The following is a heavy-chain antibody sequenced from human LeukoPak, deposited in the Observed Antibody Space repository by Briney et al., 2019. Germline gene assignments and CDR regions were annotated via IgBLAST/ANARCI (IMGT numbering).Heavy chain of an antibody. CDR1: GHRLFHFH. CDR3: ARGRSYGFDFDS. Sequence: SDTLSLTCTVSGHRLFHFHWIGLPRPPGRGLEWLGYIYYSGSTNYNPSLKSRVTISVDTSKNQFSLKLSSVTAADTAVYYCARGRSYGFDFDSWGPGTLVIVSS. CDR2: IYYSGST. D-gene: IGHD5-18*01. J-gene: IGHJ4*02. V-gene: IGHV4-59*13.